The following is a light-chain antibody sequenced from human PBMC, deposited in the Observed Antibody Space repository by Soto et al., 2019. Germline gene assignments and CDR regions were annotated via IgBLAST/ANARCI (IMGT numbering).Light chain of an antibody. Sequence: QAVVTQSPSASASLGASVKLTCTLSTGHSTYVIAWHQQQPEKGPRYLMKLNNDGSHEKGDVIPDRFSGCTSGAERYLTISSLQSEDEADYYCQTWDTGIQVFGGGTPLTVL. J-gene: IGLJ2*01. CDR1: TGHSTYV. V-gene: IGLV4-69*01. CDR3: QTWDTGIQV. CDR2: LNNDGSH.